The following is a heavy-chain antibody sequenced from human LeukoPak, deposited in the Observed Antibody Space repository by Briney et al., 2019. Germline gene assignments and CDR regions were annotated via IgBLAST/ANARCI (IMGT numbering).Heavy chain of an antibody. V-gene: IGHV4-59*01. CDR3: AREDIVVVPAAINYMDV. D-gene: IGHD2-2*01. CDR1: GGSISSYY. Sequence: SETLSLTCTVSGGSISSYYWSWIRQPPGKGLEWIGYIYYSESTNYNPSLKSRVTISVDTSKNQFSLKLSSVTAADTAVYYCAREDIVVVPAAINYMDVWGKGTTVTVSS. J-gene: IGHJ6*03. CDR2: IYYSEST.